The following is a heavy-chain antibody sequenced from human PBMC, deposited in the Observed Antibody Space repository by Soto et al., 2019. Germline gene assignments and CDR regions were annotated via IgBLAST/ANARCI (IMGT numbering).Heavy chain of an antibody. V-gene: IGHV4-59*01. J-gene: IGHJ4*02. CDR3: ARSGRNVFWSGFTFDY. CDR2: IYYSGST. D-gene: IGHD3-3*01. CDR1: GGSLSSCY. Sequence: PSETLSLTCSVSGGSLSSCYWRWFRQPPGKGLEWIGYIYYSGSTTYNPSLKSRVTISVDTSKSQFSLKLSSVTAADTAVYSCARSGRNVFWSGFTFDYWGQGTLLTVSS.